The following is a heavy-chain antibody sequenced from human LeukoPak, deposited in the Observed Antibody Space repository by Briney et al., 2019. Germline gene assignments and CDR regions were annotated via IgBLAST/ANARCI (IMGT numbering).Heavy chain of an antibody. D-gene: IGHD6-13*01. Sequence: SETLSLTCTVSGGSISSYYWSWIRQPPGKGLEXXXXXYYSGSTNYNPSLKSRVTISVDTSKNQFSLKLGSVTAADTAVYYCARVGYSSSWYEYYYYGMDVWGQGTTVTVSS. J-gene: IGHJ6*02. CDR3: ARVGYSSSWYEYYYYGMDV. V-gene: IGHV4-59*01. CDR1: GGSISSYY. CDR2: XYYSGST.